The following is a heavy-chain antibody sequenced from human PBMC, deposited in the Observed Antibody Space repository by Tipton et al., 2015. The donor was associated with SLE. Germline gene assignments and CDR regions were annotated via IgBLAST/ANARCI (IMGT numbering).Heavy chain of an antibody. CDR1: GYSISSGYY. J-gene: IGHJ4*02. D-gene: IGHD3-16*01. CDR3: ARVLGGKLGY. CDR2: INHSGST. V-gene: IGHV4-38-2*01. Sequence: LRLSCAVSGYSISSGYYWSWIRQPPGKGLEWIGEINHSGSTNYNPSLKSRVTISVDTSKNQFSLKLSSVTAADTAVYYCARVLGGKLGYWGQGTLVTVSS.